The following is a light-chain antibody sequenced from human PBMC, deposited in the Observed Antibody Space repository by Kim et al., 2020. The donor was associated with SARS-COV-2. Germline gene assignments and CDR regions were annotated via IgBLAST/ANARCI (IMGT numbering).Light chain of an antibody. CDR2: DIN. Sequence: QAVVTQEPSLSVSPGETVTLTCGSSAGPVTSGHYPYWFQQKPGQAPRTLIYDINNRNAWTPARFSGSLTGGKAALTLSGAQSEDEADYFCLLTYSGIRLFGGGTQLTVL. CDR3: LLTYSGIRL. J-gene: IGLJ2*01. CDR1: AGPVTSGHY. V-gene: IGLV7-46*01.